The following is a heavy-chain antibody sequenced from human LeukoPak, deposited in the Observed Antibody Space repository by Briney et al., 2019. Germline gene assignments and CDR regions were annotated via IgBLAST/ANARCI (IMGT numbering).Heavy chain of an antibody. J-gene: IGHJ6*02. CDR2: ISYDGSNK. CDR1: GFTFSSYG. Sequence: PRGGLRVSCAESGFTFSSYGMHWVRPAPGKGREWVAVISYDGSNKYYADSVKGRFTISRDNSKNTLYLQMNSLRAEDTAVYYCAKVSIAVAQSYYNGMDVWGQGTTVTVSS. CDR3: AKVSIAVAQSYYNGMDV. D-gene: IGHD6-19*01. V-gene: IGHV3-30*18.